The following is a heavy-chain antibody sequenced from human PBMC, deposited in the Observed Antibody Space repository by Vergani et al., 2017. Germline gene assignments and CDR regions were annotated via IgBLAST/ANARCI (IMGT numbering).Heavy chain of an antibody. J-gene: IGHJ2*01. Sequence: QVQLQESGPGLVKPSETLSLNCTVSGGSISSYYWSWIRQPPGKGLEWIGYIYYSGSTNYNPSLKSRVTISVDTSKNQFSLKLSSVTAADTAVYYCARGGDYVFWYFDLWGRGTLVTVSS. CDR3: ARGGDYVFWYFDL. D-gene: IGHD4-17*01. V-gene: IGHV4-59*12. CDR2: IYYSGST. CDR1: GGSISSYY.